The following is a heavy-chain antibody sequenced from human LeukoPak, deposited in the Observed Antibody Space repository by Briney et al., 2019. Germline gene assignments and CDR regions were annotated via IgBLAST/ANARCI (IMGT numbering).Heavy chain of an antibody. CDR2: ISGSGGST. J-gene: IGHJ1*01. CDR3: AKDLPNPATSPHFQY. D-gene: IGHD1-26*01. V-gene: IGHV3-23*01. Sequence: GGSLRLSCAASGFTFTSYALSWVRQAPGKGLEWVSSISGSGGSTYYADSVKGRFTISRDNSKNTLYLQMNSLRAEDTAVYYCAKDLPNPATSPHFQYWGQGTLVTVSS. CDR1: GFTFTSYA.